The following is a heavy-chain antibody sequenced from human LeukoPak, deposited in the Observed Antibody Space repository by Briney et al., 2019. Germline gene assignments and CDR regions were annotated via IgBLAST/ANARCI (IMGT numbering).Heavy chain of an antibody. CDR1: GGSFSGYS. CDR3: ARANYDILTGSLDFDY. J-gene: IGHJ4*02. V-gene: IGHV4-34*01. Sequence: SGTLSLTCAVYGGSFSGYSWTWIRQPPGKGLEWIGEIDHSGSTNYNPSLKSRVTISVDTSKNQFSLKLSSVTAADTAVYYCARANYDILTGSLDFDYWGQGTLVTVSS. D-gene: IGHD3-9*01. CDR2: IDHSGST.